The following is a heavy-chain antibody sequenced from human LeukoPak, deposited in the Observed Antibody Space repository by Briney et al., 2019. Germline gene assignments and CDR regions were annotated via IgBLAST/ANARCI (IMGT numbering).Heavy chain of an antibody. Sequence: GGSLRLSCAASGFTFSSYWMSWVRQAPGKGLEWVSSISSSSSYIYYADSVKGRFTISRDNAKNSLYLQMNSLRAEDTAVYYCARGAGIAAAYGMDVWGQGTTVTVSS. CDR3: ARGAGIAAAYGMDV. CDR2: ISSSSSYI. J-gene: IGHJ6*02. CDR1: GFTFSSYW. V-gene: IGHV3-21*01. D-gene: IGHD6-13*01.